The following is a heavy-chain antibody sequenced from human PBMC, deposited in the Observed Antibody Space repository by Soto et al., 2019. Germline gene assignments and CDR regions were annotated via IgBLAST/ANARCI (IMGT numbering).Heavy chain of an antibody. J-gene: IGHJ4*02. Sequence: GASVKVSCKASGYTCTSYYMHWVRQAPGQGLEWMGIINPSGGSTSYAQKFQGRVTMTRDTSTSTVYMELSSLRSEDTAVYYCASRAGSGSYLEYWGQGTLVTVSS. CDR1: GYTCTSYY. CDR2: INPSGGST. D-gene: IGHD3-10*01. CDR3: ASRAGSGSYLEY. V-gene: IGHV1-46*03.